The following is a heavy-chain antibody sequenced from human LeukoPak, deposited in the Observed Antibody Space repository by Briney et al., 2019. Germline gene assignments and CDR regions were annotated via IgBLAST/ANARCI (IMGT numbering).Heavy chain of an antibody. CDR1: GFTFSTYS. V-gene: IGHV3-48*02. J-gene: IGHJ4*02. CDR2: IRSSGSTT. CDR3: ARVNYYALDY. D-gene: IGHD3-10*01. Sequence: GGSLRLSCTASGFTFSTYSMIWVRQAPGKGLEWLSYIRSSGSTTYYADSVQGRFTISRDDAGNSLYLQMNSLRDEDTAVYYCARVNYYALDYWGQGALVTVSS.